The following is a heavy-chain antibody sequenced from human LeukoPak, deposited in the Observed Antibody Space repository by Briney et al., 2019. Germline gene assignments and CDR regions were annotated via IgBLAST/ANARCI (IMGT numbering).Heavy chain of an antibody. CDR2: ISGSGGST. J-gene: IGHJ4*02. CDR1: GLTFSSYA. Sequence: PGGSLRLSCAASGLTFSSYAMTWVRQAPGKGLEWVSAISGSGGSTYYADSVKGWFTISRDNSKNTLYLQMNSLRAEDTAVYYCAKVERYSSGWYGGNYWGQGTLVTVSS. D-gene: IGHD6-19*01. V-gene: IGHV3-23*01. CDR3: AKVERYSSGWYGGNY.